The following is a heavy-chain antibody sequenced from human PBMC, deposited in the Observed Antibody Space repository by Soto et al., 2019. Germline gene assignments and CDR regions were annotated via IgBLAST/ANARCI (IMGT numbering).Heavy chain of an antibody. D-gene: IGHD5-18*01. CDR1: GFSLSTSGVG. V-gene: IGHV2-5*01. J-gene: IGHJ4*02. CDR3: AHSRYATAMVTSYFDY. Sequence: SGPTLVNPTQTLTLTCTFSGFSLSTSGVGVGWIRQPPGKALEWLALIYWNDDKRYSPSLKSRLTITKHTSKNQVAHTMTKMDAVDTATYYCAHSRYATAMVTSYFDYWGRGTLVTVSS. CDR2: IYWNDDK.